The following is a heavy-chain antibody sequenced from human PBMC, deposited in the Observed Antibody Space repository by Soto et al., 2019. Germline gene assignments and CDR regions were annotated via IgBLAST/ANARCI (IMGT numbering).Heavy chain of an antibody. CDR2: IYYSGST. V-gene: IGHV4-30-4*01. D-gene: IGHD6-13*01. CDR1: GGSISSGDYY. Sequence: PSETLSLTCTVSGGSISSGDYYWSWIRQPPGKGLEWIGYIYYSGSTYYNPSLKSRVTISVDTSKNQFSLKLSSVTAADTAVYYCARTHGDYSSSWYFMGEKNWFDPWGQGTLVTVSS. CDR3: ARTHGDYSSSWYFMGEKNWFDP. J-gene: IGHJ5*02.